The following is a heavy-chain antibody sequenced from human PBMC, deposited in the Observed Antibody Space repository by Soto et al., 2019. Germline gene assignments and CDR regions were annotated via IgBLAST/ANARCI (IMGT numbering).Heavy chain of an antibody. V-gene: IGHV4-4*02. CDR3: ARDVVVPAAIRYYYYGMDV. J-gene: IGHJ6*02. CDR2: IYHSGST. Sequence: PSETLSLTCAVSGGSISSSNWWSWVRQPPGKGLEWIGEIYHSGSTNYNPSLKSRVTISVDKSKNQFSLKLSSVTAADTAVYYCARDVVVPAAIRYYYYGMDVWGQGTTVTVSS. CDR1: GGSISSSNW. D-gene: IGHD2-2*01.